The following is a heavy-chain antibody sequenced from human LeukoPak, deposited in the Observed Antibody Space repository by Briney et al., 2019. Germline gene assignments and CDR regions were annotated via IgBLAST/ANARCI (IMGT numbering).Heavy chain of an antibody. CDR3: VRAELLGIYGMDV. V-gene: IGHV3-48*03. CDR1: GFTFSSYE. D-gene: IGHD3-10*01. CDR2: ISSSGSTI. Sequence: GGSLRLSCAASGFTFSSYEMNWVRQAPGKGLEWVSYISSSGSTIYYADSVKGRFTISRDNAKNSLYLQTNSLRAEDTAVYYCVRAELLGIYGMDVWGQGTTVTVSS. J-gene: IGHJ6*02.